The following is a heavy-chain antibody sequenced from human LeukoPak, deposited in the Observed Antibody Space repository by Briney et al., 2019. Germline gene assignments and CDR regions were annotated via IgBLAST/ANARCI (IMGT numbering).Heavy chain of an antibody. CDR2: IKSKTDGGTT. CDR3: TTDNFPRGYSYGFPNC. V-gene: IGHV3-15*01. CDR1: GFTFSNAW. J-gene: IGHJ4*02. D-gene: IGHD5-18*01. Sequence: GGSLRLSCAASGFTFSNAWMSWVRQAPGKGLEWVGRIKSKTDGGTTDYAAPVKGRFTISRDDSKNTLYLQMNSLKTEYTAVYYCTTDNFPRGYSYGFPNCLGQGTLVTVSS.